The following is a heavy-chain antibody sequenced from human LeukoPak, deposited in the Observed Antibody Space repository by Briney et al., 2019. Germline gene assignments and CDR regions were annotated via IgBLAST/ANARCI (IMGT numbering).Heavy chain of an antibody. Sequence: PGESLRLSCAASGFSFTTYWMSWVRQAQGKGLEWVANINQDGTEKYYVDSVKGRFTISRDNGKNSLYLQMNSLKTEDTAVYYCARVPCTNGVCYPDYWGQGTLVTVSS. V-gene: IGHV3-7*03. J-gene: IGHJ4*02. D-gene: IGHD2-8*01. CDR3: ARVPCTNGVCYPDY. CDR1: GFSFTTYW. CDR2: INQDGTEK.